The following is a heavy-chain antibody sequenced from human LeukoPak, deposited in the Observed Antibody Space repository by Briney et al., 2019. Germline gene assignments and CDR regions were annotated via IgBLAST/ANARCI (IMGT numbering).Heavy chain of an antibody. V-gene: IGHV1-8*01. J-gene: IGHJ6*02. CDR2: MNPNSGNT. Sequence: ASVKVSCKASGYTFTSYDINWARQATGQGLEWMGWMNPNSGNTGYAQKFQGRVTITRNTSISTAYMELSSLRSEYTAVHYCARGGEGHSYGYIVFHYYYYGMDVWGQGTMVTVSS. CDR3: ARGGEGHSYGYIVFHYYYYGMDV. CDR1: GYTFTSYD. D-gene: IGHD5-18*01.